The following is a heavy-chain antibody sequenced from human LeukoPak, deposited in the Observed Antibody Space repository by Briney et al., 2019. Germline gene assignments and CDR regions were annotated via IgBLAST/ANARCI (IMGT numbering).Heavy chain of an antibody. J-gene: IGHJ3*02. Sequence: PGGSLRLSCAASGFTFSDHYMDWVRQAPGKGLEWVGRSRNKANSYTTEYAASVKGRFTISRDDSKNSLYLQMNSLKTEDTAVYYCARDLDYGGNSDAFDIWGPGTMVTVYS. CDR1: GFTFSDHY. CDR2: SRNKANSYTT. D-gene: IGHD4-23*01. CDR3: ARDLDYGGNSDAFDI. V-gene: IGHV3-72*01.